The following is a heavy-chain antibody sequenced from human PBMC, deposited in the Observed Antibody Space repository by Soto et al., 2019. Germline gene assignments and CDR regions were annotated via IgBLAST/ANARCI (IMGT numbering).Heavy chain of an antibody. J-gene: IGHJ6*02. D-gene: IGHD3-10*01. V-gene: IGHV4-34*01. CDR2: INHSGST. CDR1: GGSFSGYY. Sequence: QVQLQQWGAGLLKPSETLSLTCAVYGGSFSGYYWSWIRQPPGKGLEWIGEINHSGSTNYNPSLKGRVTIPVDTSKNQFSLKLSSVTAAAPAVYYCARAGVYCGMDVWGQGTTVTVSS. CDR3: ARAGVYCGMDV.